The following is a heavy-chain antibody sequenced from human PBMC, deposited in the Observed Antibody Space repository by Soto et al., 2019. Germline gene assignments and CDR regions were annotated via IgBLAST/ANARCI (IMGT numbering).Heavy chain of an antibody. D-gene: IGHD2-15*01. Sequence: SETLSLTCTVSGGSISSSSYYWGWTRQPPGKGLEWIGSIYYSGSTYYNPSLKSRVTISVDTSKNQFSLKLSSVTAADTAVYYCARHLTYCSGGSCYSVDAFDIWGQGTMVTVSS. V-gene: IGHV4-39*01. CDR1: GGSISSSSYY. CDR3: ARHLTYCSGGSCYSVDAFDI. CDR2: IYYSGST. J-gene: IGHJ3*02.